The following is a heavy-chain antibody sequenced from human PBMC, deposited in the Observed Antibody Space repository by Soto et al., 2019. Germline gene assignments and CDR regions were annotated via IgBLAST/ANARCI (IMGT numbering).Heavy chain of an antibody. CDR1: GVNLDNYA. J-gene: IGHJ4*02. CDR3: VKTPEATCWYRFDS. D-gene: IGHD6-13*01. Sequence: GGSLRVSCSASGVNLDNYAMHWVRQAPGKGLEWVAGIHWNGGNTGYADSVKGRFTISRDNAKNTLFLQMSSLRPEVTAFYSYVKTPEATCWYRFDSWGQGTLVTVSS. CDR2: IHWNGGNT. V-gene: IGHV3-9*01.